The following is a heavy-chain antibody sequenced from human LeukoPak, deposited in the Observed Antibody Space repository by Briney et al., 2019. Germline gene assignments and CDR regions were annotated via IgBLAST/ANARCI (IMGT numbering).Heavy chain of an antibody. Sequence: PGRSLRLSCADSGFTFSSYGMHWVRQAPGKGLEWVAVISYDGTIRNYADSVKGRFTISRDNSKNTLYLQMNSLTAEDTALYYCAKGGCSSTTCYLANPWGQGTLVTVSS. D-gene: IGHD2-2*01. V-gene: IGHV3-30*18. CDR1: GFTFSSYG. CDR2: ISYDGTIR. J-gene: IGHJ5*02. CDR3: AKGGCSSTTCYLANP.